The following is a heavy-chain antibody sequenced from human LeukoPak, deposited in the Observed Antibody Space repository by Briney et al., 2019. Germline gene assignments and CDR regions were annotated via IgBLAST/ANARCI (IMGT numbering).Heavy chain of an antibody. J-gene: IGHJ4*02. D-gene: IGHD2-2*01. CDR1: GFTFSLYT. V-gene: IGHV3-21*01. CDR3: AREVPFCSSTSCYVDF. Sequence: PGGSMRLSCAASGFTFSLYTMNWVRQAPGKGLEWVSSISGGTNYIYYADSVQGRFTISRDNAKNSLYLQMNILRAEDTAVYYCAREVPFCSSTSCYVDFWGQGTLVAVSS. CDR2: ISGGTNYI.